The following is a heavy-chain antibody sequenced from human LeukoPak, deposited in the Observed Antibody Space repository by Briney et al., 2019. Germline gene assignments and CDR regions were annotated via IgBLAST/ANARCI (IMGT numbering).Heavy chain of an antibody. J-gene: IGHJ4*02. V-gene: IGHV3-7*01. CDR2: IKQDGSET. CDR1: GFTFSTYW. CDR3: ARSFAY. Sequence: GGSLRLSCAASGFTFSTYWMTWVRQAPGKGLDWVGNIKQDGSETYYADSLKGRFTISRDNAKSALYLQMNSLRAEDTAVYYCARSFAYWGQGTLVTVSS.